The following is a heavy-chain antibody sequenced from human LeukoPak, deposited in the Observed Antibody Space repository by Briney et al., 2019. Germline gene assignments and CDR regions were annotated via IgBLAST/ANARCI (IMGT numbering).Heavy chain of an antibody. D-gene: IGHD2-2*01. CDR2: INPSGGST. CDR3: ARHTAYCSSTSCYYYYYGMDV. V-gene: IGHV1-46*01. Sequence: GASVKVSCKASGYTFTSYYMHWVRQAPGQGLEWMGIINPSGGSTSYAQKFQGRVTMTRDTSTSTVYMELSSLRSEDTAVYYCARHTAYCSSTSCYYYYYGMDVWGQGTTVTVSS. J-gene: IGHJ6*02. CDR1: GYTFTSYY.